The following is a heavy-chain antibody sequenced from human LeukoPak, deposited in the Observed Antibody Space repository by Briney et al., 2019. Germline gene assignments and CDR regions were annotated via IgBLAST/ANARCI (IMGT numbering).Heavy chain of an antibody. V-gene: IGHV3-33*01. Sequence: GGSLRLSCAASGFTFSSYGMHWVRQAPGKGLEWVAVIWYDGSNKYYADSVKGRFTISRDNSKNTLYLQVNSLRAEDTAVYYCAREEDLYYFDYWGQGTLVTVSS. J-gene: IGHJ4*02. CDR2: IWYDGSNK. CDR1: GFTFSSYG. CDR3: AREEDLYYFDY.